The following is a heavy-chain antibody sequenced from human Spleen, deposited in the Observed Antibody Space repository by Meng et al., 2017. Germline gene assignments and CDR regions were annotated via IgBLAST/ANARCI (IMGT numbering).Heavy chain of an antibody. CDR1: GGSISSSSYY. J-gene: IGHJ6*02. Sequence: SETLSLTCTVSGGSISSSSYYWGWIRQPPGKGLEWIGSIYYSGSTYYNPSLKSRVTISVDTSKNQFSLKLSSVTAADTAVYYCARDVSGSGSYWDYYYYGMDVWGQGTTVTVSS. CDR2: IYYSGST. V-gene: IGHV4-39*07. CDR3: ARDVSGSGSYWDYYYYGMDV. D-gene: IGHD3-10*01.